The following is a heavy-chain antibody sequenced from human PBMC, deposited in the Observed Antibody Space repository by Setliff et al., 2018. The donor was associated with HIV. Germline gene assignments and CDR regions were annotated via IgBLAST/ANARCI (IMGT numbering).Heavy chain of an antibody. Sequence: GGSLRLSCAASGFNFSSHTMNWIRQAPGKGLEWVSSITSTSRYIDYADSLRGRFTISRDNARNSLYLHLRALGAEDTAIYYCARDAYGDSYFDYWGQGTLVTVSS. V-gene: IGHV3-21*01. CDR1: GFNFSSHT. D-gene: IGHD4-17*01. CDR3: ARDAYGDSYFDY. CDR2: ITSTSRYI. J-gene: IGHJ4*02.